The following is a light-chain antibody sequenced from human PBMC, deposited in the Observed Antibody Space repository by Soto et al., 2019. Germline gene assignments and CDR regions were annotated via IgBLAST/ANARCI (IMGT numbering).Light chain of an antibody. CDR3: QHLNTYPIT. J-gene: IGKJ5*01. V-gene: IGKV1-9*01. CDR2: AAS. Sequence: DIQMTQSPSSLSASVGDRVTISCRASQDISTRLAWFAQKPGRAPQLLIYAASTLHSGVPSRFSGSGSGTDFTLTISSLQPEDFATYYCQHLNTYPITFGPGTRLEIK. CDR1: QDISTR.